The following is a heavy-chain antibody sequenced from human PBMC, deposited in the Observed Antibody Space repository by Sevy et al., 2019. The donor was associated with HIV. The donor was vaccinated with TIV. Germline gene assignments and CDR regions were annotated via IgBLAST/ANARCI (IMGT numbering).Heavy chain of an antibody. CDR3: ARVGDIVVVPAVWGYMDV. CDR1: GFTFSSYD. CDR2: IGTAGDT. V-gene: IGHV3-13*01. J-gene: IGHJ6*03. Sequence: GGSLRLSCAASGFTFSSYDMHWVRQATGKGLEWVSAIGTAGDTYYPGSVKGRFTISRENAKNSLYLQMNSLRAGDTAVYYCARVGDIVVVPAVWGYMDVWGKGTTVTVSS. D-gene: IGHD2-2*01.